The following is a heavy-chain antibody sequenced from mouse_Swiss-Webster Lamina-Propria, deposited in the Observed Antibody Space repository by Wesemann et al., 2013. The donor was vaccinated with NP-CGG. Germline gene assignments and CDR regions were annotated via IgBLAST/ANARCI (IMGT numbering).Heavy chain of an antibody. J-gene: IGHJ2*01. CDR3: ARCRWLLPFDY. Sequence: IGVISTYSGNTNYNQKFKGKATMTVDKSSSTAYMELARLTSEDSAIYYCARCRWLLPFDYWGQGTTLTVSS. D-gene: IGHD2-3*01. CDR2: ISTYSGNT. V-gene: IGHV1S137*01.